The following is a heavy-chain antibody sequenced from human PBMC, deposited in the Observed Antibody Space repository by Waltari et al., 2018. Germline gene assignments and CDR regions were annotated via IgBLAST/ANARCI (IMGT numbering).Heavy chain of an antibody. CDR1: GFTVSSNY. CDR3: ARDMGTGSGYYYYMDV. Sequence: EVQLVETGGGLIQPGGSLRLSCAASGFTVSSNYMSWVRQAPGKGLEGVSVIYSGGSTYYADSVKGRFTISRDNSKNTLYLQMNSLRAEDTAVYYWARDMGTGSGYYYYMDVWGKGTTVTVSS. CDR2: IYSGGST. V-gene: IGHV3-53*02. J-gene: IGHJ6*03. D-gene: IGHD7-27*01.